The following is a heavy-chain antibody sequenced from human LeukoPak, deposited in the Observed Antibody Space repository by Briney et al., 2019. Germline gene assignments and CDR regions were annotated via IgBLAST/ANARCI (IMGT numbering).Heavy chain of an antibody. D-gene: IGHD3-10*01. CDR3: ARAGPNHYYGSGSRNWFDP. J-gene: IGHJ5*02. Sequence: SETLSLTCTVSGGSISSSSYYWGWIRQPPGTGLEWIGSIYYSGSTYYNPSLKSRVTISVDTSKNQFSLKLSSVTAADTAVYYCARAGPNHYYGSGSRNWFDPWGQGTLVTVSS. CDR2: IYYSGST. V-gene: IGHV4-39*01. CDR1: GGSISSSSYY.